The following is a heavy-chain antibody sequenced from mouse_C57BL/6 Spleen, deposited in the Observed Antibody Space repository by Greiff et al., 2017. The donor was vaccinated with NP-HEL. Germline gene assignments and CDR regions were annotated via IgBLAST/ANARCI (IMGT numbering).Heavy chain of an antibody. CDR2: ISSGGDYI. J-gene: IGHJ4*01. Sequence: DVMLVESGEGLVKPGGSLKLSCAASGFTFSSYAMSWVRQTPEKRLEWVAYISSGGDYIYYADTVKGRFTISRDNARNTLYLQMSSLKSEDTAMYYCTRDGLLGAMDYWGQGTSVTVSS. V-gene: IGHV5-9-1*02. D-gene: IGHD2-3*01. CDR1: GFTFSSYA. CDR3: TRDGLLGAMDY.